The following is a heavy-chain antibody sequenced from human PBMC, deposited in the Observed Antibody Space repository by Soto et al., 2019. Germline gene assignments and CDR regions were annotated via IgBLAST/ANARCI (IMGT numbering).Heavy chain of an antibody. CDR1: GFTFSNYA. J-gene: IGHJ6*02. D-gene: IGHD3-10*01. CDR2: ISGSGGST. V-gene: IGHV3-23*01. CDR3: AKGSGASYYCYVMDV. Sequence: EVQLLESGGGLIQPGGSLRLSCAASGFTFSNYAMSWVRQAPGKGLEWVSAISGSGGSTYYADSVKGRFTISRDNSKTTVYLQMNSLRAEDTAVFYCAKGSGASYYCYVMDVWGQGTTVTVSS.